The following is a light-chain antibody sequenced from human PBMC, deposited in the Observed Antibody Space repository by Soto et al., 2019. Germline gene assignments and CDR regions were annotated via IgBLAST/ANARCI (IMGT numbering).Light chain of an antibody. CDR2: AAS. CDR1: QDIDNY. Sequence: IQVTQSPSPLSASVGESVTITCRASQDIDNYLNWYQHRPGEAPKLLIYAASYLETGVSTRFSGSGSGTDFSFTITSLRPEDSATYYCQQHDTRPTMTFGQGTRLEI. CDR3: QQHDTRPTMT. V-gene: IGKV1-33*01. J-gene: IGKJ5*01.